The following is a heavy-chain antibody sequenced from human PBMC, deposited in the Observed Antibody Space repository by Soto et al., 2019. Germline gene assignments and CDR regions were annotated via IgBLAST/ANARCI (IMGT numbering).Heavy chain of an antibody. CDR2: IWYDGSNK. Sequence: GGSLRLSCAASGFTFSSYGMHWVRQAPGKGLEWVAVIWYDGSNKYYADSVKGRFTISRDNSKNTLYLQMNSLRAEDTAVYYCARDGGYCSSTSCYTYYFDYWGQGTLVTVSS. CDR3: ARDGGYCSSTSCYTYYFDY. D-gene: IGHD2-2*02. CDR1: GFTFSSYG. J-gene: IGHJ4*02. V-gene: IGHV3-33*01.